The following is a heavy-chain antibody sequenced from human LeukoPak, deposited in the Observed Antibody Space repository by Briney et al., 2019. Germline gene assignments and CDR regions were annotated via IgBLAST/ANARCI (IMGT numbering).Heavy chain of an antibody. CDR3: ARHGTTVTTNYYYGMDV. CDR1: GKTLSRSQ. J-gene: IGHJ6*04. CDR2: ISSSSTTI. Sequence: GGSLRLSCAAFGKTLSRSQMNWVRQGPGKAWEWGSYISSSSTTISYADSVKGRFTISRDNAKNSLYLQMNSLRAEDTAVYYCARHGTTVTTNYYYGMDVWGEGTTATVSS. V-gene: IGHV3-48*03. D-gene: IGHD4-17*01.